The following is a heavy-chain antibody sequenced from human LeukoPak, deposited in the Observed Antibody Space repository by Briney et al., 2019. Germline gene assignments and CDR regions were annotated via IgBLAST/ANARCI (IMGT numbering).Heavy chain of an antibody. J-gene: IGHJ1*01. Sequence: PGGSLRLSCAASGFTFDDYAMHWVRQAPGKGLEWVSGISGSGGRTYYPDSVKGRFTISRDNSKNTLYLQMNSLRAEDTAVYYCAKGNKGGMIVPGERPKYFQHWGQGTLVTVSS. CDR2: ISGSGGRT. CDR1: GFTFDDYA. V-gene: IGHV3-23*01. D-gene: IGHD3-10*01. CDR3: AKGNKGGMIVPGERPKYFQH.